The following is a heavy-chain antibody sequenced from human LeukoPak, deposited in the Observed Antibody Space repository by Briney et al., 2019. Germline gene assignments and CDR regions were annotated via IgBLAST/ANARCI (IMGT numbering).Heavy chain of an antibody. CDR2: SIYSGSY. V-gene: IGHV4-39*07. D-gene: IGHD1-1*01. CDR3: ATRSSGHSPFDL. Sequence: SETLSLTCTVSGGSISTSNYYWVWIRQPPGLGLEWIVNSIYSGSYYDSRPLRSRVTISLDTSRNQFSLKLNSVPAAETAVYYCATRSSGHSPFDLWGQGTLVTVSS. CDR1: GGSISTSNYY. J-gene: IGHJ5*02.